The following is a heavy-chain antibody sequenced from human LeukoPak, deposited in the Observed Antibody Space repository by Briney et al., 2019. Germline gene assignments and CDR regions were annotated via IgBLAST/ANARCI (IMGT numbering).Heavy chain of an antibody. Sequence: GSLRLSFTGSGFTFSSYTLHWVRPAPGKELEWVSSISSGGTFVFYADSVTGRFTISRDNAGKFLYLQMDSLRAEDTAIYYCATLGCAGENCPRAGRALGGYWGPGTLVTVSS. J-gene: IGHJ4*02. D-gene: IGHD2-21*01. CDR1: GFTFSSYT. CDR2: ISSGGTFV. CDR3: ATLGCAGENCPRAGRALGGY. V-gene: IGHV3-21*01.